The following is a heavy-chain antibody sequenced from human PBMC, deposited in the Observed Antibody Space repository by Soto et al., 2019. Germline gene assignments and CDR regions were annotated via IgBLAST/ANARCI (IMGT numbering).Heavy chain of an antibody. CDR2: ITKTGRST. D-gene: IGHD5-12*01. J-gene: IGHJ3*02. Sequence: EVRLLESGGRLVQPGNSLRLSCTTSGFIFSDYGMNWVRQAPGKGLEWVSGITKTGRSTFLADSVKGRFNISRDELKNTVYLEMNSLRLDDTALYYCTTDGDGYDFAFDSWGQGTMVTVSS. CDR1: GFIFSDYG. CDR3: TTDGDGYDFAFDS. V-gene: IGHV3-23*01.